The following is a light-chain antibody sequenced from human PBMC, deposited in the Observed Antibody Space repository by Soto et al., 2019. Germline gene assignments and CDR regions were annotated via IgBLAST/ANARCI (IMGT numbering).Light chain of an antibody. Sequence: QSALTQPPSASGSPGQSVTISCTGTSSDVGGYNYVSWYQQHPGKAPKLMIYEVTKRPSGVPDRFSGSKSGNTASLPVSGLQAEDEADYYCSSHAGINNVVFGGGTKLTVL. CDR2: EVT. J-gene: IGLJ3*02. V-gene: IGLV2-8*01. CDR3: SSHAGINNVV. CDR1: SSDVGGYNY.